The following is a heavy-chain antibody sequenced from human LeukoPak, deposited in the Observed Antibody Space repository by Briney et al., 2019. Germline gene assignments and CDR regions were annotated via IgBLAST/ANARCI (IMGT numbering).Heavy chain of an antibody. J-gene: IGHJ5*02. Sequence: GGSLRLSCAASGFTFSSYSMSWVRQAPGKGLEWVGRIKSKTDGGTTDYAAPVKGRFTISRDDSKNTLYLQMNSLKTEDTAVYYCTSDLVVPPPHWFDPWGQGTLVTVSS. D-gene: IGHD2-2*01. V-gene: IGHV3-15*01. CDR2: IKSKTDGGTT. CDR1: GFTFSSYS. CDR3: TSDLVVPPPHWFDP.